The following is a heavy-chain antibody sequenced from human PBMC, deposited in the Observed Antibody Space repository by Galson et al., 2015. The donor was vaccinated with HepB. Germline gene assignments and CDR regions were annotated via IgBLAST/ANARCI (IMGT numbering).Heavy chain of an antibody. CDR3: ARDRDGGWSYDC. V-gene: IGHV3-7*03. Sequence: YWMHWVRQAPGKGLEWVASIKPDGTVQVYVDSVKGRFTISRDNAKNSLSLQMNSLRVEDTAVYYCARDRDGGWSYDCWGQGTLVTVSS. CDR2: IKPDGTVQ. J-gene: IGHJ4*02. D-gene: IGHD6-19*01. CDR1: YW.